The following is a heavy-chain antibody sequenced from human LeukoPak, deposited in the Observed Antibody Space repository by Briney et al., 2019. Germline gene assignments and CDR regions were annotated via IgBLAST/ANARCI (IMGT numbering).Heavy chain of an antibody. CDR1: GFTFSTYG. J-gene: IGHJ4*02. D-gene: IGHD3-10*01. V-gene: IGHV3-23*01. CDR3: AKGPVIRGLIPFDY. CDR2: ISGSGGTT. Sequence: GGSLRLSCAASGFTFSTYGMSWVRQAPGKGLEWVSAISGSGGTTYYADSVKGRFTISRDNPKNTLYLHMNSLRADDTAVYYCAKGPVIRGLIPFDYWGQGTLVTVSS.